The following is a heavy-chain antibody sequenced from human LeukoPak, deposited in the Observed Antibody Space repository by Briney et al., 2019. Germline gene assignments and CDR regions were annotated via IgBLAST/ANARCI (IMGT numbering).Heavy chain of an antibody. J-gene: IGHJ5*02. CDR1: GGTFSSYA. D-gene: IGHD4-17*01. V-gene: IGHV1-69*01. Sequence: SVKVSCKASGGTFSSYAISWVRQPPGQGLEWMGGIIPIFGTANYAQKFQGRVTITADESTSTAYMELSSLRSEDTAVYYCARGPARDYGDYVPRWFDPWGQGTLVTVSS. CDR3: ARGPARDYGDYVPRWFDP. CDR2: IIPIFGTA.